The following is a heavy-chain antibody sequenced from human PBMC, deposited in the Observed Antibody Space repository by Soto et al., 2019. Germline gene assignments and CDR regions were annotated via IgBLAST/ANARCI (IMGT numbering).Heavy chain of an antibody. Sequence: GGSLRLSCAASGFTFSSHAMGWLRQAPGTGPECVAFVDGSGYDTSYADSVKGRFTISRDNSENSLYLHMNNLRAEDTGRYFCAKDYDFWSGYYIDFGYWGQGTLVTVSS. CDR2: VDGSGYDT. CDR1: GFTFSSHA. CDR3: AKDYDFWSGYYIDFGY. V-gene: IGHV3-23*01. J-gene: IGHJ4*02. D-gene: IGHD3-3*01.